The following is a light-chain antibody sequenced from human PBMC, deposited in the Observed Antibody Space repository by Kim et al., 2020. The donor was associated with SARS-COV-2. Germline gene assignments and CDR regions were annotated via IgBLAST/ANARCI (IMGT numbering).Light chain of an antibody. V-gene: IGKV1D-12*01. J-gene: IGKJ4*01. CDR3: QQTHSVPLT. CDR1: QDISSW. Sequence: ASVGDRVTIACRASQDISSWLGWYQQKPGKAPKVLIDEAYNLQSGVPSRISGSGSGTDFTLTINRLQPEDFATYYCQQTHSVPLTFGGGTKVDIK. CDR2: EAY.